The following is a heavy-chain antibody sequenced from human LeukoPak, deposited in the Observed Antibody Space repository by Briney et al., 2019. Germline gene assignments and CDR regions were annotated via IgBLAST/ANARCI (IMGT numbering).Heavy chain of an antibody. CDR2: IYYSGST. CDR3: ARDSGGSYPYYYGLDV. V-gene: IGHV4-59*01. Sequence: SETLSLTCTVSGGSISSYYWNWIRQSPGKGLEWIGYIYYSGSTNYNPSLQSRVTISLDTSKAQFSLNLTSVTAADTAVYYCARDSGGSYPYYYGLDVWGQGTTVTVSS. D-gene: IGHD1-26*01. J-gene: IGHJ6*02. CDR1: GGSISSYY.